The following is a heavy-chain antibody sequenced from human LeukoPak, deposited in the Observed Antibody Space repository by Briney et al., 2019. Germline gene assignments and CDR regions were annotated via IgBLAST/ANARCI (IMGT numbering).Heavy chain of an antibody. Sequence: GGSLRLSCAASGFTFSSYAMHWVRQAPGKGLEWVAVISYDGSNKYYADSVKGRFTISRDNSKNTLYLQMNSLRVEDTAVYYCARETGYGDYSGGLDVWGQGTTVTVSS. CDR2: ISYDGSNK. D-gene: IGHD4-17*01. J-gene: IGHJ6*02. V-gene: IGHV3-30-3*01. CDR1: GFTFSSYA. CDR3: ARETGYGDYSGGLDV.